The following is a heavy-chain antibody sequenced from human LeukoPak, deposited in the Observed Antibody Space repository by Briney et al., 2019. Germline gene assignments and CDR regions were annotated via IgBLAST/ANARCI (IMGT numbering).Heavy chain of an antibody. CDR1: GFAFSSYG. J-gene: IGHJ4*02. V-gene: IGHV3-30*02. CDR3: AKENDIVVVYYFDY. Sequence: GGSLRLSCAASGFAFSSYGMHWVRQAPGKGLEWVAFIRYDGSNKYYADSVKGRFTISRDNSKNTLYLQMNSLRAEDTAVYYCAKENDIVVVYYFDYWGQGTLVTVSS. D-gene: IGHD2-2*01. CDR2: IRYDGSNK.